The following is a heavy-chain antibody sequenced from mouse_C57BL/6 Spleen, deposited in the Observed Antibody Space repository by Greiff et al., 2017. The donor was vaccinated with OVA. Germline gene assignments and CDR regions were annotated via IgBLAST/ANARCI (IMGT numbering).Heavy chain of an antibody. V-gene: IGHV5-6*01. CDR1: GFTFSSYG. CDR3: ARQSYGTTWFAY. D-gene: IGHD1-1*01. J-gene: IGHJ3*01. CDR2: ISSGGSYT. Sequence: DVHLVESGGDLVKPGGSLKLSCAASGFTFSSYGMSWVRQTPDKRLEWVATISSGGSYTYYPDSVKGRFTISRDNAKNTLYLQMSSLKSEDTAMYYCARQSYGTTWFAYWGQGTLVTVSA.